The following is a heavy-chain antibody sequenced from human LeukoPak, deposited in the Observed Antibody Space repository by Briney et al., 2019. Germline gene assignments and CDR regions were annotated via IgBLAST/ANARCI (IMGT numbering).Heavy chain of an antibody. Sequence: GGSLRLSCAASGFTFTNVWMTWVRQAPGKGLEWVGRIKSKTDGETTDYAAPVKDRFTVSRDDSKDTLYLQMSSLKAEDTAVYYCTTNAGNYGIDVWGQGTMVTVSS. D-gene: IGHD1-7*01. CDR1: GFTFTNVW. CDR2: IKSKTDGETT. J-gene: IGHJ3*01. V-gene: IGHV3-15*01. CDR3: TTNAGNYGIDV.